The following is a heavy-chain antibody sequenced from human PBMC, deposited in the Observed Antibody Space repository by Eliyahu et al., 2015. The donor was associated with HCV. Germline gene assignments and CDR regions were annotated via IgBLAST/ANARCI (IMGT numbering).Heavy chain of an antibody. CDR3: ARGWDLGVLYNDAFDL. CDR1: GDSISGGGYY. V-gene: IGHV4-31*03. CDR2: IYSSGST. Sequence: QVQLQESGPGLVKPSQTLSLTCTVSGDSISGGGYYWNWIRQHPGKGPEWXGXIYSSGSTYYSPTLKSRVTISLDRSRNQFSLKMTSVTVADTAVYFCARGWDLGVLYNDAFDLWGQGTMVTVSS. D-gene: IGHD3-3*01. J-gene: IGHJ3*01.